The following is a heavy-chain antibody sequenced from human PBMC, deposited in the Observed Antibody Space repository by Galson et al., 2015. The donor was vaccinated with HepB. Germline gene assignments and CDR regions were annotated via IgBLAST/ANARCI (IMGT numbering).Heavy chain of an antibody. V-gene: IGHV3-7*03. CDR2: IKQDGSAI. J-gene: IGHJ4*02. D-gene: IGHD2-2*03. CDR3: AGGSGYLIDD. CDR1: GFTFSPYW. Sequence: SLRLSCAASGFTFSPYWMNWVRQAPGKGLEWVAIIKQDGSAIHYMDSVRGRFTISRDNAKNSLYLQMNSLRAEDTAVYYCAGGSGYLIDDWGQGTVVTVSS.